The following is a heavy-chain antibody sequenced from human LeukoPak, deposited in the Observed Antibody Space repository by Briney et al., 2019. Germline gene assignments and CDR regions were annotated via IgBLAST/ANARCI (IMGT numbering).Heavy chain of an antibody. Sequence: GGSLRLSCAASGFTFSSYEMNWVRQAPGKGLEWVSYISKSGSTIYYADSVKGRFTISRDNAKNSLYLQMNSLRGEDTAVYYCARDHCSGGRCYPLDYWGQGTLVTVAS. CDR1: GFTFSSYE. J-gene: IGHJ4*02. V-gene: IGHV3-48*03. CDR3: ARDHCSGGRCYPLDY. D-gene: IGHD2-15*01. CDR2: ISKSGSTI.